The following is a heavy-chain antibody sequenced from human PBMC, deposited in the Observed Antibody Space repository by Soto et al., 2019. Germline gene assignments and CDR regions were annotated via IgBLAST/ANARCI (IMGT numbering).Heavy chain of an antibody. D-gene: IGHD1-26*01. Sequence: QAQLVQSGAEAKQPGASVRVSCKASGYTFTDFALHWVRQAPGQGLEWMGWINVGNGNTGYSRKFQGRVTNDRAMCVPTASIALSRPTPEDWAILCCAREATLYATVALWGQGALGTVAS. J-gene: IGHJ4*02. CDR2: INVGNGNT. V-gene: IGHV1-3*01. CDR1: GYTFTDFA. CDR3: AREATLYATVAL.